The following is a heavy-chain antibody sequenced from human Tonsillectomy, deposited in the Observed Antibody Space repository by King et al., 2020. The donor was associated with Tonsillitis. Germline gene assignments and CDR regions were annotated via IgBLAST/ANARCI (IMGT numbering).Heavy chain of an antibody. D-gene: IGHD3-22*01. Sequence: QLQESGPGLVKPAETLSLTCTVSSGSISSYYWSWIRQPAGKGLEWIGRIYTSGSTNYSPSLKSRVIMSVDTSKKQFSLKLSSVTAADTAVYYCAISSYDSSGYYYFDYWGQGTLVTVSS. CDR1: SGSISSYY. V-gene: IGHV4-4*07. J-gene: IGHJ4*02. CDR2: IYTSGST. CDR3: AISSYDSSGYYYFDY.